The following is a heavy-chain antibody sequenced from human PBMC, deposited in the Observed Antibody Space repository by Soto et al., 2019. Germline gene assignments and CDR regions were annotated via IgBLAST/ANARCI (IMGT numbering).Heavy chain of an antibody. V-gene: IGHV1-18*01. D-gene: IGHD5-18*01. Sequence: ASVKVSCKASGYTFISYGISWVRQAPGQGLEWMGRISPYIGKANYAQSFQGRVTITTDKSTSTAYMELSSLRSEDTAVYYCARELGYSYGYYYYYMDVWGKGTTVTVSS. J-gene: IGHJ6*03. CDR1: GYTFISYG. CDR2: ISPYIGKA. CDR3: ARELGYSYGYYYYYMDV.